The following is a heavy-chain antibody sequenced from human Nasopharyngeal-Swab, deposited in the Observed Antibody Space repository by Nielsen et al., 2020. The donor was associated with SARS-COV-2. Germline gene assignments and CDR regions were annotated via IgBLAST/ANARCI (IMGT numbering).Heavy chain of an antibody. V-gene: IGHV1-3*01. CDR3: ASSTAAGTNYYYYYMDV. J-gene: IGHJ6*03. Sequence: WVRQAPGQRLEWMGWINAGNGNTKYSQKFQGRVTTTRDTSASTAYMELSSLRSEDTAVYYCASSTAAGTNYYYYYMDVWGKGTTGTVSS. CDR2: INAGNGNT. D-gene: IGHD6-13*01.